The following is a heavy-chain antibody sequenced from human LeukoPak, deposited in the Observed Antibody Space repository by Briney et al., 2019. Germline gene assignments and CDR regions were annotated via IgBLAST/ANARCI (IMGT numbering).Heavy chain of an antibody. CDR1: GFTFSSYA. Sequence: SGGSLRLSCAASGFTFSSYAMHWVRQAPGKGLEWVAVISYDGSNKYYADSVKGRFTISRDNSKNTLYLQMNSLRAEDTAVYYCAKDATSNPFDYWGQGTLVTVSS. D-gene: IGHD4-4*01. CDR3: AKDATSNPFDY. V-gene: IGHV3-30-3*01. J-gene: IGHJ4*02. CDR2: ISYDGSNK.